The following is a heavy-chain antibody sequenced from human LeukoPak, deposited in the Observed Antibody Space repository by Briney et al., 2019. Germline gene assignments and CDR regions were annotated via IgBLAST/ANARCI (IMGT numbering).Heavy chain of an antibody. Sequence: GSLRLSCAASGFTFSSSWMSRVRQAPGKGLEWIGSIYHSGSTYYNPSLKSRVTISVDTSKNQFSLKLSSVTAADTAVYYCARDPVGTTLGAFDIWGQGTMVTVSS. CDR2: IYHSGST. CDR1: GFTFSSSW. CDR3: ARDPVGTTLGAFDI. V-gene: IGHV4-4*02. J-gene: IGHJ3*02. D-gene: IGHD1-1*01.